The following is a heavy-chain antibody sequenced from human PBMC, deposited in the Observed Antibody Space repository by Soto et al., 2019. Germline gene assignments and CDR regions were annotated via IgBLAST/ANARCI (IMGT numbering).Heavy chain of an antibody. V-gene: IGHV1-8*01. J-gene: IGHJ4*02. D-gene: IGHD4-17*01. CDR2: MNPNSGNT. CDR1: GYTFTSYD. CDR3: ARTLYGDNVDS. Sequence: QVQLVQSGAEVKKPGSSVKVSCKASGYTFTSYDINWVRQAPGQGLEWMGWMNPNSGNTGYAQKFQGRITMDRTTSISNAYMGRSSLGSAATSVYYCARTLYGDNVDSWGQGTLVTVSS.